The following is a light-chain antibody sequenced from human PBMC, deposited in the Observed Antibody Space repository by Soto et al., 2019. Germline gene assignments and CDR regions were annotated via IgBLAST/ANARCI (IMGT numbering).Light chain of an antibody. CDR1: SSDVGGYNY. Sequence: QSALTQPASVSGSPGQSITISCTGTSSDVGGYNYVSWYQQHPGKAPKLMIYDVSNRPSGVSNRFSGSKSGNTASLTISGLQAVDEADYYCSSYTSSSTPVVFGGGTKVTVL. V-gene: IGLV2-14*01. CDR3: SSYTSSSTPVV. CDR2: DVS. J-gene: IGLJ2*01.